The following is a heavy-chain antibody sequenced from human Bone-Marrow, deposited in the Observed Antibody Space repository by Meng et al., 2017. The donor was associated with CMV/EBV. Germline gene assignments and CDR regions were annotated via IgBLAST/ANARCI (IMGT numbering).Heavy chain of an antibody. CDR2: TYYRSKWYN. V-gene: IGHV6-1*01. J-gene: IGHJ6*02. CDR3: ARDCGGDCSGMDV. D-gene: IGHD2-21*01. Sequence: SQIPSLTCASSGDSVSSNSAAWNWTRQSPSRGLEWLGRTYYRSKWYNDYAVSVKSRITINPDTSKNQFSLQLNSVTPEDTAVYYCARDCGGDCSGMDVWGQGTTVTVSS. CDR1: GDSVSSNSAA.